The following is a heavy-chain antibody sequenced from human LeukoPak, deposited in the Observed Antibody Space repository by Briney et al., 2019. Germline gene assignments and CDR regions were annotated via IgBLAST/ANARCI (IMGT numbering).Heavy chain of an antibody. V-gene: IGHV3-53*01. D-gene: IGHD6-13*01. CDR1: GFTVSSNY. Sequence: AGGSLRLSCAASGFTVSSNYMSWVRQAPGKGLEWVSVIYSGGSTYYADSVKGRFTISRDNSKNTLYLQMNSLRAEDTAVYYCARASLSEIIAAETYFDSWGQGTLVTVSS. CDR2: IYSGGST. J-gene: IGHJ4*02. CDR3: ARASLSEIIAAETYFDS.